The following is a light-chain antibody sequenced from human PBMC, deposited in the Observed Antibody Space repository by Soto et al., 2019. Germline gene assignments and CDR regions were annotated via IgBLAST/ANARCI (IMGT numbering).Light chain of an antibody. V-gene: IGLV2-8*01. J-gene: IGLJ2*01. CDR3: SSDAGSNNFVV. Sequence: QSALTQPPSASGSPGQSVTISCTGTSSDIGGYNYVSWYQQHPGTAPKLMIYEVSQRPSGVPDRFSGYKSGNTASLTVSGLQAEDEADYYCSSDAGSNNFVVFGGGTKLTVL. CDR1: SSDIGGYNY. CDR2: EVS.